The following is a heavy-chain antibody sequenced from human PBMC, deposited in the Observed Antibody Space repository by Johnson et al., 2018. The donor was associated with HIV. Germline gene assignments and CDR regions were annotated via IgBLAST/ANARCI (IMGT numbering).Heavy chain of an antibody. CDR2: ISGSGGST. J-gene: IGHJ3*02. CDR1: GLTFSNAC. D-gene: IGHD6-19*01. Sequence: VQLVESGGGLVKPGGSLRLSCAASGLTFSNACMSWVRQAPGKGLEWVSAISGSGGSTYYAASVKGRFTISRDNSKNTLYLQRKRLRAEDTAVYYCAKDSFVACTRGAFDIWGQGTMVTVSS. V-gene: IGHV3-23*04. CDR3: AKDSFVACTRGAFDI.